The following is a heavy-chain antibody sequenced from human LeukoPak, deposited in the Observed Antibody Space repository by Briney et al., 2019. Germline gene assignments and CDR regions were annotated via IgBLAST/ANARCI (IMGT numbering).Heavy chain of an antibody. CDR1: GYTFTSYD. V-gene: IGHV1-46*01. D-gene: IGHD3-3*01. J-gene: IGHJ4*02. CDR2: INPSGGST. Sequence: GASVKVSCKASGYTFTSYDINWVRQAPGQGLEWMGIINPSGGSTRYAQKFQGRVTMTRDTSTSTVYMELSSLRSEDTAVYYCARSDDFWSGYSVRKFDYWGQGTLVTVSS. CDR3: ARSDDFWSGYSVRKFDY.